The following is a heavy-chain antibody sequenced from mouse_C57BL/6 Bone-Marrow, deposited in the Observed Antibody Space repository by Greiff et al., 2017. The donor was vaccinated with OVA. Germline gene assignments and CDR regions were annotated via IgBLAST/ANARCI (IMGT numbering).Heavy chain of an antibody. CDR1: GFTFSSYA. CDR3: ARDGNYPFAY. V-gene: IGHV5S21*01. Sequence: EVKLMESGAGLVKPGGSLKLSCAASGFTFSSYAMSWVRQTPEKRLEWVAYISSGGDYIYYADTVKGRFTIYRDNAKNTLFLQMTSLRSEDTAMYYCARDGNYPFAYWGQGTLVTVSA. D-gene: IGHD2-1*01. J-gene: IGHJ3*01. CDR2: ISSGGDYI.